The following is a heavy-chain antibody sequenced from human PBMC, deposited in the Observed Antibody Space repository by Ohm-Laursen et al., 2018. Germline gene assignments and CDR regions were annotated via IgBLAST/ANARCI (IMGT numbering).Heavy chain of an antibody. CDR1: EFTFSDYS. V-gene: IGHV3-7*01. CDR3: ARDLRRGMATPKVFDY. D-gene: IGHD5-24*01. CDR2: IKQDGGEK. Sequence: SLRFSCAASEFTFSDYSMTWIRQTPGKGLEWVANIKQDGGEKNFADSVKGRFTISRDNTKNSLYLQMNSLRAEDTAVYYCARDLRRGMATPKVFDYWGQGTLVTVSS. J-gene: IGHJ4*02.